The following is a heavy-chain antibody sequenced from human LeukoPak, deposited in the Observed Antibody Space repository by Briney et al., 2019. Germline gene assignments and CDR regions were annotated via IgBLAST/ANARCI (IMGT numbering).Heavy chain of an antibody. Sequence: SETLSLTCTVSGGSISSGSYYWSWIRQPAGKGLEWIGRIYTSGSTNYNPSLKGRVTISVDRSKNQFSLKLGSVTAADTAVYYCARETYDILTGYYKGSDAFDIWGQGTMVTVSS. V-gene: IGHV4-61*02. CDR3: ARETYDILTGYYKGSDAFDI. J-gene: IGHJ3*02. D-gene: IGHD3-9*01. CDR1: GGSISSGSYY. CDR2: IYTSGST.